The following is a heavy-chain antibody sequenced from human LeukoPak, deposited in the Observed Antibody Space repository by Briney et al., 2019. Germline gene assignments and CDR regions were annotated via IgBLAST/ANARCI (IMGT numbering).Heavy chain of an antibody. CDR1: GLSFSTYS. CDR3: ARILEPHYFDY. J-gene: IGHJ4*02. D-gene: IGHD3-3*01. Sequence: GGSLRLSCAASGLSFSTYSMLWVRQAPGKGLEWVSSIGTTGINTHYAYSLKGRFTISRDYAKNSLYLQMNSLRADDTAVYYCARILEPHYFDYWGQGTLVTVSS. V-gene: IGHV3-21*01. CDR2: IGTTGINT.